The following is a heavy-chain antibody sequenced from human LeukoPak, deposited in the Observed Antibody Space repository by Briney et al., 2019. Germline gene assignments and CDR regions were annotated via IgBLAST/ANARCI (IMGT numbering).Heavy chain of an antibody. CDR2: IIPILGIA. V-gene: IGHV1-69*04. Sequence: GASVKVSCKASGGTFSSYAISWVRQAPGQGLGWMGTIIPILGIANYAQNFQGRVTTTAVKSTSTAYMGLSSLRSEDTAVYYCARDQNDSEGAFDIWGQGTMVTVSS. J-gene: IGHJ3*02. CDR1: GGTFSSYA. CDR3: ARDQNDSEGAFDI. D-gene: IGHD1-1*01.